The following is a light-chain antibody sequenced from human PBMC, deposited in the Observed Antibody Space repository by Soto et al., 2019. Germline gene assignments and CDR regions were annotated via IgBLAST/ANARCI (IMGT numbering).Light chain of an antibody. Sequence: EVGLTNSAGAVSLSTGEGATLSCRASQSINSFLAWYQQRRGQAPRLLIHGASNRATGIPARFSGSGSETDFTLTISSLQSEDSAVYYCQQYNTWPLITFGPGTRLEIK. V-gene: IGKV3D-15*01. J-gene: IGKJ5*01. CDR1: QSINSF. CDR2: GAS. CDR3: QQYNTWPLIT.